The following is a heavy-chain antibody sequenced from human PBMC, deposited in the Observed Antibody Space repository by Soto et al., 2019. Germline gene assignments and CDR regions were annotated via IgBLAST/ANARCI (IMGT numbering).Heavy chain of an antibody. D-gene: IGHD2-21*02. Sequence: QVQLQESGPGLVKPSQTLSLTCIVSGGSISSDGYYWSWIRQHPGKGLEWIGYIYYSGSTYYNPSLKSRVTISVDTSKNQFSLELSSVTAADTAVYYCAKVREGDHDFDYWGQGTLVTVSS. J-gene: IGHJ4*02. CDR3: AKVREGDHDFDY. V-gene: IGHV4-31*03. CDR1: GGSISSDGYY. CDR2: IYYSGST.